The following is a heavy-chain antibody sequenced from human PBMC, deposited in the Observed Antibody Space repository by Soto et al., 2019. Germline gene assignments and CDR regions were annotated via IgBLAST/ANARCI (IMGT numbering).Heavy chain of an antibody. CDR2: ISSSGSTI. CDR3: ARVQRITGTSEGLYYYGMDV. V-gene: IGHV3-11*01. J-gene: IGHJ6*02. Sequence: GSLRLSCAASGFTFSDYYMSWIRQAPGKGLEWVSYISSSGSTIYYADSVKGRFTISRDNAKNSLYLQMNSLRAEDTAVYYCARVQRITGTSEGLYYYGMDVWGQGTTVTVSS. D-gene: IGHD1-20*01. CDR1: GFTFSDYY.